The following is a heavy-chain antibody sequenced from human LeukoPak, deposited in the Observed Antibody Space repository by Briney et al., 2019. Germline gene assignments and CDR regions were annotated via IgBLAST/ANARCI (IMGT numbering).Heavy chain of an antibody. CDR3: ARHDPRHPPDY. V-gene: IGHV4-59*08. CDR2: IYFTGST. CDR1: GDSFNNYY. Sequence: SETLSLTCTVSGDSFNNYYWHWIRQPPGKSLDWIGYIYFTGSTNYNPSLESRVTMSVDTSKNQFSLYLSSVTAADTAVYYCARHDPRHPPDYWGQGTLVTVSS. J-gene: IGHJ4*02.